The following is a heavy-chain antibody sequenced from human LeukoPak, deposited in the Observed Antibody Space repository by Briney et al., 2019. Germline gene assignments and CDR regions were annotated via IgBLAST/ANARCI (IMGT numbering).Heavy chain of an antibody. CDR2: IYTSGST. CDR1: DGSFSGYY. CDR3: ARDRDGYNFGYYYYYMDV. V-gene: IGHV4-4*07. Sequence: SETLSLTCAVYDGSFSGYYWSWIRQPAGKGLEWIGRIYTSGSTNYNPSLKSRVTMSVVTSKNQFSLKLSSVTAADTAVYYCARDRDGYNFGYYYYYMDVWGKGTTVTISS. J-gene: IGHJ6*03. D-gene: IGHD5-24*01.